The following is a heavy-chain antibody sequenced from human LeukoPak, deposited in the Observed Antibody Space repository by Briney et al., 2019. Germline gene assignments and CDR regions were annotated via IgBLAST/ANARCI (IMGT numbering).Heavy chain of an antibody. CDR3: ARDRVGVRGVINV. CDR1: GFTFRSSW. V-gene: IGHV3-74*01. CDR2: INNDGSAT. D-gene: IGHD3-10*01. Sequence: GGSLRLSCAASGFTFRSSWMHWVRQGPGKGLVWVSRINNDGSATTYADSVKGRFTISRDNAKNSLYLQMNSLRAEDTAVYYCARDRVGVRGVINVWGQGTTVTVSS. J-gene: IGHJ6*02.